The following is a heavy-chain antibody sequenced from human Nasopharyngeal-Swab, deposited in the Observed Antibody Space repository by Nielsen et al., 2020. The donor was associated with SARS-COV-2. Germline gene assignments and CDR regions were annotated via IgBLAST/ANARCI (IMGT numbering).Heavy chain of an antibody. V-gene: IGHV3-23*01. CDR3: LRGDRRDY. J-gene: IGHJ4*02. D-gene: IGHD3-22*01. Sequence: GESLKISCAASGFTFTSYAMNWVRHAPGKGLEWVSGMSGRGEKTYYAESVKGRFTISRDISKNTLYLQMNGLRAEDTAVYYCLRGDRRDYWGPGTLVSVSS. CDR1: GFTFTSYA. CDR2: MSGRGEKT.